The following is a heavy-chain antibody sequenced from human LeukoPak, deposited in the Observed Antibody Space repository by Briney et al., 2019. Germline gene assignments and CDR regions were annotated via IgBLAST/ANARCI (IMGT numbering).Heavy chain of an antibody. CDR2: IYYSGST. J-gene: IGHJ4*02. Sequence: SETLSLTCTVSGGSISSYYWSWIRQPPGKGLEWIGYIYYSGSTNYNPSLKSRVTISVDTSKNQFSLKLSSVTAADTAVYYCASSLYYYDSSGYYCWGQGTLVTVSS. D-gene: IGHD3-22*01. V-gene: IGHV4-59*01. CDR3: ASSLYYYDSSGYYC. CDR1: GGSISSYY.